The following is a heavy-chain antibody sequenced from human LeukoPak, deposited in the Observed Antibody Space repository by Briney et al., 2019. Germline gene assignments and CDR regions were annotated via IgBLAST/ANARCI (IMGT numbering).Heavy chain of an antibody. CDR2: ISYDGSNK. CDR1: GFTFSSYG. J-gene: IGHJ4*02. V-gene: IGHV3-30*18. Sequence: GGSLRLSCAASGFTFSSYGMHWVRQAPGKGLEWVAVISYDGSNKYYADSVKGRFTISRDNSKNTLYLQMNSLRAEDTAVYYCAKDSYSYGYSFDYWGQGTLVTVSS. CDR3: AKDSYSYGYSFDY. D-gene: IGHD5-18*01.